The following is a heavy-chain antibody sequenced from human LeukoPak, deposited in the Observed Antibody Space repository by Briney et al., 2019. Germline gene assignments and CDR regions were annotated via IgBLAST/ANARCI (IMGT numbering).Heavy chain of an antibody. CDR1: GFTFSRYA. CDR3: ARDTFQPGLIDS. CDR2: INTDSSDI. D-gene: IGHD2-2*01. Sequence: GGSLRLSCAASGFTFSRYAMNWVRQAPGKGLQWVSYINTDSSDIHYADSVKGRFTISRDNARNTLYLQLSSLRAEDSAVYYCARDTFQPGLIDSWGQGTLVTVSS. V-gene: IGHV3-21*05. J-gene: IGHJ4*02.